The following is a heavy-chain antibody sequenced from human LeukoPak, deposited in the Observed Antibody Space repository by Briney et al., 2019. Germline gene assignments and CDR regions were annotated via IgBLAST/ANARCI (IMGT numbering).Heavy chain of an antibody. CDR3: ASSSSGWYKDYFDY. CDR2: ISYDGSNK. V-gene: IGHV3-30-3*01. CDR1: GFTFSSYA. J-gene: IGHJ4*02. Sequence: GGSLRLSCAASGFTFSSYAMHWVRQAPGKGLEWVAVISYDGSNKYYADSVKGRFTISRDNSKNTLYLQMNSLRAEDTAVHYCASSSSGWYKDYFDYWGQGTLVTVSS. D-gene: IGHD6-19*01.